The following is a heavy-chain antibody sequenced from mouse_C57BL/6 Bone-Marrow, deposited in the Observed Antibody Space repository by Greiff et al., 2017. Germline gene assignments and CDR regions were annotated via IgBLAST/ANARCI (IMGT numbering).Heavy chain of an antibody. CDR2: IWSDGST. CDR1: GFSLTSYG. V-gene: IGHV2-6-1*01. Sequence: VQLVESGPGLVAPSQSLSITCTVSGFSLTSYGVHWVRQPPGKGLEWLVVIWSDGSTTYNSALKSRLSISKDNSKSQVFLKMNSLQTDDTAMYXCARHDDPPRGAMDYWGQGTSVTVSS. D-gene: IGHD3-3*01. CDR3: ARHDDPPRGAMDY. J-gene: IGHJ4*01.